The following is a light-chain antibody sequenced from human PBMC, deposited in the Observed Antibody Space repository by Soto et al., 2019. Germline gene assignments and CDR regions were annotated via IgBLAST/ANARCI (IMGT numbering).Light chain of an antibody. J-gene: IGKJ4*02. CDR1: QSVSSY. V-gene: IGKV3-11*01. CDR3: QQRSNWPPT. CDR2: DAS. Sequence: EIVLTQSPATLSLSPGERATLSCRASQSVSSYLAWYQQKSGQAPRLLIFDASNRATGIPARFSGSGSGTDFTLTISSLEPEDFAVYYCQQRSNWPPTVGGGTKEEIK.